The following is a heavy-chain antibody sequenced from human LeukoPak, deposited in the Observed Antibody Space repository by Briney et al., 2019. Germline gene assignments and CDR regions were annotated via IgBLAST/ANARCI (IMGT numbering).Heavy chain of an antibody. D-gene: IGHD7-27*01. Sequence: SQTLSLTCAIFGDSVSSNSAAWNWIRQSPSRGLEWLGSTYYRSKWYNDYAVSVKSRITINPDTSKNQFSLQLNSVTPEDTAVYYCARTLGVASLDAFDVWGQGTMVTVSS. CDR2: TYYRSKWYN. V-gene: IGHV6-1*01. J-gene: IGHJ3*01. CDR1: GDSVSSNSAA. CDR3: ARTLGVASLDAFDV.